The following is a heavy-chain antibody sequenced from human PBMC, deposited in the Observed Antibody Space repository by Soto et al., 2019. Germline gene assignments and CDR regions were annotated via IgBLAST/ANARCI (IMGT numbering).Heavy chain of an antibody. Sequence: GGSLRLSCAASGFTFSNAWMSWVRQAPGKGLEWVGRIKSKTDGGTTDYAAPVKGRFTISRDDSKNTLYLQMNSLKTEDTAVYYCTTGTTVTTGYYYGMDVWGQGTTVTVSS. CDR2: IKSKTDGGTT. D-gene: IGHD4-17*01. CDR3: TTGTTVTTGYYYGMDV. J-gene: IGHJ6*02. CDR1: GFTFSNAW. V-gene: IGHV3-15*07.